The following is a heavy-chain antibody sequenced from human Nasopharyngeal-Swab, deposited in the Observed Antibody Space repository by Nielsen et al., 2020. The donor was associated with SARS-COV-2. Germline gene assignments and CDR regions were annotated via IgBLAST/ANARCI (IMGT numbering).Heavy chain of an antibody. J-gene: IGHJ4*02. V-gene: IGHV3-53*01. Sequence: WIRQPPGKGLEWVSVIYSGGSTYYADSVKGRFTISRDNSKNTLYLQMNSLRAEDTAVYYCARDLYGDYGDYWGQGTLVTVSS. CDR2: IYSGGST. D-gene: IGHD4-17*01. CDR3: ARDLYGDYGDY.